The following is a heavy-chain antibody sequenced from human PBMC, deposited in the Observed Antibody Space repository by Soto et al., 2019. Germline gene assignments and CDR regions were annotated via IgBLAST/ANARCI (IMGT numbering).Heavy chain of an antibody. V-gene: IGHV3-13*01. CDR1: GFTFSSYD. D-gene: IGHD5-12*01. CDR3: ARVGYSTNGMDA. J-gene: IGHJ6*02. CDR2: IGTAGDT. Sequence: GGSLRLSCAASGFTFSSYDMHWVRQATGKGLEWVSAIGTAGDTYYPGSVKGRFTISRENAKNSLYLQMNSLRAGDTAVYYCARVGYSTNGMDAWGQGTTLTVYS.